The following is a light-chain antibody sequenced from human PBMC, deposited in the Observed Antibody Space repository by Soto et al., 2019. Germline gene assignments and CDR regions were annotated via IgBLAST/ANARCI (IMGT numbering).Light chain of an antibody. Sequence: EIVLTQSPATLSLSPGARATLSCRASQSVSSYLAWYQQKPGQAPRLLIYDASNRATGIPARFSGSGSVTDFTLTISSLEPEDFAVYYCQQRSNWSMYTFGQGTKLEIK. CDR3: QQRSNWSMYT. V-gene: IGKV3-11*01. CDR2: DAS. CDR1: QSVSSY. J-gene: IGKJ2*01.